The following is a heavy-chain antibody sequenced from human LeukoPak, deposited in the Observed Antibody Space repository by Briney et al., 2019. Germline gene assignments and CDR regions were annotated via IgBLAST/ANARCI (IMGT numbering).Heavy chain of an antibody. V-gene: IGHV3-23*01. Sequence: GGSLRLSCAPSGFAFSTFAMSWVRQAPGKGLEWVSAVSIPDSTYYADSVKGRFTISRDNSRNTLYLQMDSLRVEDTAVYFCARQQGYRSRGTCYFDYWGQGTLVTVSS. D-gene: IGHD2-15*01. CDR2: VSIPDST. CDR3: ARQQGYRSRGTCYFDY. J-gene: IGHJ4*02. CDR1: GFAFSTFA.